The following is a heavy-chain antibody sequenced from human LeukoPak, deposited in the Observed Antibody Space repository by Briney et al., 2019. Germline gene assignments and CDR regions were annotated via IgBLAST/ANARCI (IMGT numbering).Heavy chain of an antibody. Sequence: SETLCLTCSVSGGSISICYWSWIRQPPGKGLEWIGYIYYSGSTNYNPSLKSRVTISVDASKNQFSLKLSSVTAADTAVYYCARPSSGYYCVEAFDIWGQGTMVTVSS. J-gene: IGHJ3*02. CDR1: GGSISICY. V-gene: IGHV4-59*08. CDR2: IYYSGST. CDR3: ARPSSGYYCVEAFDI. D-gene: IGHD3-22*01.